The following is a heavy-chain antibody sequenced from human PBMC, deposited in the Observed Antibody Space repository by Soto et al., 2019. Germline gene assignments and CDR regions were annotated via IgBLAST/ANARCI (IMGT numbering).Heavy chain of an antibody. CDR1: GGSISSDGYY. V-gene: IGHV4-31*02. CDR2: IFYSGST. D-gene: IGHD6-19*01. J-gene: IGHJ5*02. Sequence: KASETLSLTCTVSGGSISSDGYYWSWIRHHPGKGLEWIGYIFYSGSTYYNPSLKSRVSISVDTSKNQFSLNLNSLTAADTAVYYCTRRYSSGWYWFDPWGQGTLVTVSS. CDR3: TRRYSSGWYWFDP.